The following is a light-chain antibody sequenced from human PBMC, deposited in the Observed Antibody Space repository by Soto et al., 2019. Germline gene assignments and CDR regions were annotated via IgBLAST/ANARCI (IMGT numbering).Light chain of an antibody. Sequence: QSVLTQPASVSGSPGQSITISCTGTSSDVGGYNYVSWYQQHPGKAPKLMIYEVSNRPSGVSNRFSGSKSGNTASLTISGLQAQDEAAYYRSSYTSSSTLVFGGGTQLTVL. V-gene: IGLV2-14*01. CDR2: EVS. CDR1: SSDVGGYNY. J-gene: IGLJ2*01. CDR3: SSYTSSSTLV.